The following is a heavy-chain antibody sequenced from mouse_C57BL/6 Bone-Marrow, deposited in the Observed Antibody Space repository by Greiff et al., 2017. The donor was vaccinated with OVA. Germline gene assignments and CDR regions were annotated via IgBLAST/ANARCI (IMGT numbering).Heavy chain of an antibody. CDR2: IYPSDSET. Sequence: QVQLQQPGAELVRPGSSVKLSCKASGYTFTSYWMHWVKQRPIQGLEWIGNIYPSDSETHYNQKFKDKATLTVDESSSTAYRQLSSLTSEDSAVYYCARYPSDSNYYAMDYWGPGTSVTVSS. CDR3: ARYPSDSNYYAMDY. D-gene: IGHD2-5*01. J-gene: IGHJ4*01. CDR1: GYTFTSYW. V-gene: IGHV1-52*01.